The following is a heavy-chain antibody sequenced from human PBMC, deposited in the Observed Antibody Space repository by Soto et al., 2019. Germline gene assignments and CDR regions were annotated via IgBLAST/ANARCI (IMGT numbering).Heavy chain of an antibody. CDR3: ARSKGNYGRGYSYGYFDY. CDR2: INYSGST. Sequence: SETLSLSCTVSGGSISSGDYYWSWIRQPPGKGLEWIGYINYSGSTNYNPSLKSRVTISVDTSKNQFSLKLSSVTAADTAVYYCARSKGNYGRGYSYGYFDYWGQGTLVTVSS. J-gene: IGHJ4*02. V-gene: IGHV4-30-4*01. CDR1: GGSISSGDYY. D-gene: IGHD5-18*01.